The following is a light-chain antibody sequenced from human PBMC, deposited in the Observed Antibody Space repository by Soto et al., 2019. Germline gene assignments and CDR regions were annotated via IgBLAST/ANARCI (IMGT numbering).Light chain of an antibody. CDR3: SSYAGSNNLV. CDR1: SSDVGGYNS. V-gene: IGLV2-8*01. CDR2: EVS. Sequence: QSALTQPPSASGSPGQSVTISCTGTSSDVGGYNSVSWYQQHPGKAPKLMIYEVSKRPSGVPDRFSGSKSANTASLSVSGLQADDEAGYYCSSYAGSNNLVFGGGTTLTVL. J-gene: IGLJ2*01.